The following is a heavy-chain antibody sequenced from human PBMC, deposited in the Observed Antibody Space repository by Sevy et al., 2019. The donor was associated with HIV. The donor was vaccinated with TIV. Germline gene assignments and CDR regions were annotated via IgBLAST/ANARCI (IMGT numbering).Heavy chain of an antibody. J-gene: IGHJ1*01. CDR3: AKESSTVVTRAEYFQH. CDR2: ISGSGGSK. Sequence: GGSLRLSCAASGFTFSSYAMSWVRQAPGKGLEWVSAISGSGGSKYYADSVKGRFTISRDNSKNTLYLQMNSLRAEDTAVYYCAKESSTVVTRAEYFQHWGQGTLVTVSS. V-gene: IGHV3-23*01. D-gene: IGHD4-17*01. CDR1: GFTFSSYA.